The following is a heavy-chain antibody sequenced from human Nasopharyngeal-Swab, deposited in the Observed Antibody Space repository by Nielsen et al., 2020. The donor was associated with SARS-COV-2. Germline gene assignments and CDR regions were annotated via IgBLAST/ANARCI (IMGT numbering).Heavy chain of an antibody. J-gene: IGHJ4*02. CDR3: AREVGDYATYFDY. Sequence: GSLKNSCAAAGFTFSRYGMHWGRQAPGKGLEWVAVIWYDGSNKYYADSVKGRFTISRDNSKNTLYLQMNSLRAEDTAVYYCAREVGDYATYFDYWGQGTLVTVSS. V-gene: IGHV3-33*01. D-gene: IGHD4-17*01. CDR1: GFTFSRYG. CDR2: IWYDGSNK.